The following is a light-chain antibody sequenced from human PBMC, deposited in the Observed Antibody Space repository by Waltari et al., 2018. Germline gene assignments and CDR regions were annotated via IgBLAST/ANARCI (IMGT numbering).Light chain of an antibody. CDR1: SGEIGGLAL. J-gene: IGLJ2*01. CDR2: EVT. V-gene: IGLV2-23*02. Sequence: QSALTQPASVSGSPGQSITISRTGTSGEIGGLALVSWYQQHPGKVPRLLIYEVTTRPSGVSSRFSGSKSDNSATLTISALQTEDEADYYCSSYSRGSSFVLFGGGTRLTVL. CDR3: SSYSRGSSFVL.